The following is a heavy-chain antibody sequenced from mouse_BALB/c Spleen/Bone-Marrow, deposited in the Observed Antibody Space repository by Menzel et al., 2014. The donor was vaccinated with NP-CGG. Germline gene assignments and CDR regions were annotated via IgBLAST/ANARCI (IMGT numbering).Heavy chain of an antibody. CDR1: GFTFSSYA. Sequence: EVKLVESGGGLVKPGGSLKLSCAASGFTFSSYAMSWVRQTPEKRLEWVATISSGGSYTYYADSGKGRLTISRDNAKNTLYLQMSSLRSEDTAMYYCARSLYDYEATDYWGQGPSVTFSS. J-gene: IGHJ4*01. V-gene: IGHV5-9-1*01. CDR3: ARSLYDYEATDY. D-gene: IGHD1-1*01. CDR2: ISSGGSYT.